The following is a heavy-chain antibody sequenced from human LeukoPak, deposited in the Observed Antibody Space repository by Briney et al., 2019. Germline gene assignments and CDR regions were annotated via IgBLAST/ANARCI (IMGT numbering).Heavy chain of an antibody. V-gene: IGHV1-18*04. J-gene: IGHJ3*02. Sequence: GASVKVSCKASGYTFTSYYMHWVRQAPGQGLEWMGWISAYNGNTNYAQNLQGRVTMTTDTSTSTAYMELTSLRADDTAVYYCATSPTSPIVGATRTFDIWGQGTMVTVSS. CDR2: ISAYNGNT. CDR1: GYTFTSYY. CDR3: ATSPTSPIVGATRTFDI. D-gene: IGHD1-26*01.